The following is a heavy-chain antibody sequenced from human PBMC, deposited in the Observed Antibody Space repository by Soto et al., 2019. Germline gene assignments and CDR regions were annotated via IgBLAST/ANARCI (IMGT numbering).Heavy chain of an antibody. Sequence: QVQLVESGGGVVQPGRSLRLSCAASGFTFSSYARHWVRQAPGKGLERVAVISYDGSNKYYEDSVKGRFTISRDNSKNTLYLQMNSLRAEDTAVYYCARPTVRYYYNGMDVWGQGTTVTVSS. CDR1: GFTFSSYA. V-gene: IGHV3-30-3*01. CDR2: ISYDGSNK. CDR3: ARPTVRYYYNGMDV. J-gene: IGHJ6*02.